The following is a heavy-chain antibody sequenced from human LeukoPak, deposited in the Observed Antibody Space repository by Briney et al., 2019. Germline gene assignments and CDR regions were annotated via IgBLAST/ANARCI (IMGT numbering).Heavy chain of an antibody. Sequence: GGSLSLSCAASGFTFSDYSMNWVRQAPGKGLEWVSSISSSSTYIYYADSVKGRYTISRDNAKNSLYLQMNSLRAEDTAVYYCARVAYYASSGPPDYWGQGTLVTVSS. CDR1: GFTFSDYS. CDR3: ARVAYYASSGPPDY. V-gene: IGHV3-21*01. D-gene: IGHD3-22*01. CDR2: ISSSSTYI. J-gene: IGHJ4*02.